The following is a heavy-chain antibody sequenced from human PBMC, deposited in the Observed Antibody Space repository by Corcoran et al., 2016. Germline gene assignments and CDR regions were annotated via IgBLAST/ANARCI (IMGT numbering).Heavy chain of an antibody. V-gene: IGHV3-74*03. CDR1: GFAFSTYW. J-gene: IGHJ3*01. Sequence: EVQLVESGGGLVQPGGSLRLSCAASGFAFSTYWMHWVRQVPGKGLMWVSRITGDGSDTTYADSVKGRFTISRDNAENTLYLQMDSLRAEDTAVYYCARGGGWSSGRFRAFGFWDQGTMVTVSS. CDR2: ITGDGSDT. CDR3: ARGGGWSSGRFRAFGF. D-gene: IGHD6-25*01.